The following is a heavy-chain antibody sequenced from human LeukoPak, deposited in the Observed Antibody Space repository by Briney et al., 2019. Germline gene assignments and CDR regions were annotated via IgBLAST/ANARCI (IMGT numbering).Heavy chain of an antibody. V-gene: IGHV4-34*01. CDR1: GGSFNGYY. J-gene: IGHJ6*02. CDR2: INHSGIT. CDR3: AGGLRSFGMDL. Sequence: PSETLSLTCAVYGGSFNGYYWSWIRQPPGKGLEWIGEINHSGITNNNPSLKSRVTTSIDTSKNQFSLNLTSVTAADTAVYYCAGGLRSFGMDLWGQGTTVTVSS.